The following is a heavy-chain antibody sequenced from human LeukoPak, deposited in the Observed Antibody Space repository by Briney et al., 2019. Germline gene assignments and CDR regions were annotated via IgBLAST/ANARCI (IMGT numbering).Heavy chain of an antibody. CDR2: IRYDGSNK. V-gene: IGHV3-30*02. CDR1: GFTFSSYG. J-gene: IGHJ6*03. D-gene: IGHD3-9*01. CDR3: AKDYYGYYDILTGYFDNYYYYMDV. Sequence: GGSLRLSCAASGFTFSSYGMHWVRQAPGKWLEWVAFIRYDGSNKYYADSVKGRFTISRDNSKNTLYLQMNSLRAEDTAVYYCAKDYYGYYDILTGYFDNYYYYMDVWGKGTTVTISS.